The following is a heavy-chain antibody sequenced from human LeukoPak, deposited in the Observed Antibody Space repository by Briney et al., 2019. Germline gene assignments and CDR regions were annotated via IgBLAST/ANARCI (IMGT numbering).Heavy chain of an antibody. D-gene: IGHD6-13*01. CDR3: ARWMGIAAAGTSAPGYYYGMDV. Sequence: GGSLRLSCAASGSTFSDYYMSWLRQAPGKGLEWVSYISSSGSTIYYADSVKGRFTISRDNAKNSLYLQMNSLRAEDTAVYYCARWMGIAAAGTSAPGYYYGMDVWGQGTTVTVSS. CDR1: GSTFSDYY. V-gene: IGHV3-11*01. J-gene: IGHJ6*02. CDR2: ISSSGSTI.